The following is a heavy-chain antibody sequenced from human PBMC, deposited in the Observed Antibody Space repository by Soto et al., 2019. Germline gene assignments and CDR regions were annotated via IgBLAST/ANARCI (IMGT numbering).Heavy chain of an antibody. CDR1: SFTFSRYP. V-gene: IGHV3-23*01. D-gene: IGHD3-22*01. Sequence: PGGSLRLSCSASSFTFSRYPMSWVRQAPGKGLEWVSAISGSGGSTYYADSVKGRFTTSRDNSKNTLYLQMNSLRAEDTAVYYCAKGYYSSGFPSLDYWGQGTLVTVSS. CDR2: ISGSGGST. CDR3: AKGYYSSGFPSLDY. J-gene: IGHJ4*02.